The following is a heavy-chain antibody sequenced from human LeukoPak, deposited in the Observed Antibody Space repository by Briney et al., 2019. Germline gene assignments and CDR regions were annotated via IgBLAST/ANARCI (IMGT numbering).Heavy chain of an antibody. J-gene: IGHJ4*02. CDR1: GFTVSSNY. Sequence: PGGSLRLSCAASGFTVSSNYMSWVRQAPGKGLEWVSVIYSGGSTYYADSVKGRFTISRDNTKNILYLQMNSLRAEDTAVYYCARMGVGAMGFWGQGTLVTVSS. V-gene: IGHV3-53*01. CDR3: ARMGVGAMGF. D-gene: IGHD1-26*01. CDR2: IYSGGST.